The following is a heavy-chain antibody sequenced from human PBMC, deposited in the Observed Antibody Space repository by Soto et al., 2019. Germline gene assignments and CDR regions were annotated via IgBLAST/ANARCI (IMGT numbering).Heavy chain of an antibody. CDR3: ALWGPDYRSSSFYYYYGMDV. CDR2: IDPSDSYT. J-gene: IGHJ6*04. Sequence: PGESRKISCKGSGYSFTSYWISWVRQMPGKGLEWMGRIDPSDSYTNYSPSFQGHVTISADKSISTAYLQWSSLKASDTAMYYCALWGPDYRSSSFYYYYGMDVSGKGTKVTV. D-gene: IGHD6-6*01. V-gene: IGHV5-10-1*01. CDR1: GYSFTSYW.